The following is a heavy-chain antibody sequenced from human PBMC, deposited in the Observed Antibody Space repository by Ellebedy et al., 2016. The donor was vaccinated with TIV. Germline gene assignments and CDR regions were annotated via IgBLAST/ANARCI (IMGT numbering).Heavy chain of an antibody. CDR2: ISSSSSTI. J-gene: IGHJ5*02. D-gene: IGHD3-10*01. V-gene: IGHV3-48*02. Sequence: PGGSLRLSCAASGFTFSSYSMNWVRQAPGKGLEWVSYISSSSSTIYYADSVKGRFTIARDNGKNSLYLQMNSLSDEDKAVYYCGGGGGLWFGESWGQGTLVTVSS. CDR1: GFTFSSYS. CDR3: GGGGGLWFGES.